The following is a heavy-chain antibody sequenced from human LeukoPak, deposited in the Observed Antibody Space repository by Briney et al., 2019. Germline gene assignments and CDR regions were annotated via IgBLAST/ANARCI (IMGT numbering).Heavy chain of an antibody. J-gene: IGHJ4*02. Sequence: PSQTLSLTCTVSGGSISSGGYYWSWIRQHPGKGLGWIGYISYSGSTYYNPSLKSRVTISVDTSKNQFSLKLSSVTAADTAVYYCAIRREDYYDSSGYEPPFDYRGQGTLVTVSS. V-gene: IGHV4-31*03. CDR3: AIRREDYYDSSGYEPPFDY. CDR1: GGSISSGGYY. D-gene: IGHD3-22*01. CDR2: ISYSGST.